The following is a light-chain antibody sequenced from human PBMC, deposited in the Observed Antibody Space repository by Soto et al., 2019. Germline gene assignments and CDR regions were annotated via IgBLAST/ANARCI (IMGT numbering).Light chain of an antibody. CDR3: QQYDNLPVT. Sequence: DIQMTQSPSSLSASVGDRVTITCQASQDISNYLNWYQQKPGKAPKLVIYDACNLETGVPSRFSGSGSGTDFTFTISSLQPEDIATYYCQQYDNLPVTFGQGTKLEIK. V-gene: IGKV1-33*01. J-gene: IGKJ2*01. CDR2: DAC. CDR1: QDISNY.